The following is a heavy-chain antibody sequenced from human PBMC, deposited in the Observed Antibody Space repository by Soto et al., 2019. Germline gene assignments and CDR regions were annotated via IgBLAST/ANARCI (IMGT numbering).Heavy chain of an antibody. J-gene: IGHJ1*01. CDR2: ISYDGSDK. D-gene: IGHD2-15*01. Sequence: QVQLVESGGGVVQPGRSLRLSCAASGFTFSSYGMHWVRQAPGKGLEWVAVISYDGSDKYYADSVKGRFTISRDNSNNALYLQMVSLRAEDTAVYYCAKGVVVVTTYFQDWGQGTLVTVSS. CDR3: AKGVVVVTTYFQD. V-gene: IGHV3-30*18. CDR1: GFTFSSYG.